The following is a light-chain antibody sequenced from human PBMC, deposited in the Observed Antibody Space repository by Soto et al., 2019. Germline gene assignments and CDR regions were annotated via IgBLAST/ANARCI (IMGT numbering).Light chain of an antibody. CDR1: QSVSSY. CDR2: DAS. J-gene: IGKJ4*02. CDR3: QQRSNWPG. Sequence: EIVLTQSPATLSLSPGERATLSCRASQSVSSYLAWYQQKPGQAPRLLIYDASNRATGIPARFSGSGSGTDSTFTISSLEPEDFAVYYCQQRSNWPGFGGGTKVEIK. V-gene: IGKV3-11*01.